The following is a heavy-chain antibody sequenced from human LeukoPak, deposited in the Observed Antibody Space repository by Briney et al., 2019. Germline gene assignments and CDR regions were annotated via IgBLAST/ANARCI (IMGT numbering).Heavy chain of an antibody. Sequence: SETLSLTCNVSGGSISSSSYYWGWIRQPPGKGLEWIGSMYCSGSSYYNPSLKSRVTISVDTSKNQFSLKLSSVTAADTAVYYCARGGLLKLFGYWGQGTLVTVSS. J-gene: IGHJ4*02. CDR1: GGSISSSSYY. CDR2: MYCSGSS. CDR3: ARGGLLKLFGY. V-gene: IGHV4-39*07. D-gene: IGHD2-15*01.